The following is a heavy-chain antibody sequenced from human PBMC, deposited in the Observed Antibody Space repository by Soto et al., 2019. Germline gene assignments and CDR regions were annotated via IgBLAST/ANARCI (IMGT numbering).Heavy chain of an antibody. D-gene: IGHD6-19*01. CDR3: ARDGRRSSGWYSYYYGMDV. CDR2: ISYDGSNK. J-gene: IGHJ6*02. V-gene: IGHV3-30-3*01. Sequence: GSLRLSCAASGFTFSSYAMHWVRQAPGKGLEWVAVISYDGSNKYYADSVKGRFTISRDNSKNTLYLQMNSLRAEDTAVYYCARDGRRSSGWYSYYYGMDVWGQGTTVTVSS. CDR1: GFTFSSYA.